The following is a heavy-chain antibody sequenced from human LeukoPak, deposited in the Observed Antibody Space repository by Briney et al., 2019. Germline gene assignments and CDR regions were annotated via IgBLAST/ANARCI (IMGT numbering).Heavy chain of an antibody. CDR1: NYSISTDYY. CDR2: MYHSGST. CDR3: ARRGSYGDFDY. V-gene: IGHV4-38-2*02. Sequence: SETLSLTCTVSNYSISTDYYWGWIRQPPGKGLEWIGTMYHSGSTYYNPSLKSRVTISVDTSKNQFSLKLSSVTAADTAVYYCARRGSYGDFDYWGQGTLVTVSS. D-gene: IGHD1-26*01. J-gene: IGHJ4*02.